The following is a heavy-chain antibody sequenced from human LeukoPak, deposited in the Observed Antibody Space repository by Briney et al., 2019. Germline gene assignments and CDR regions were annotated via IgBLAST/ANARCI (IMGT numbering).Heavy chain of an antibody. J-gene: IGHJ4*02. V-gene: IGHV1-18*01. CDR1: GYTFTSCG. D-gene: IGHD3-9*01. Sequence: ASVKVSCKASGYTFTSCGISWVRQAPGQGLEWMGWISAYNGNTNYAQKLQGRVTMTTDTSTSTAYMELRSLRSDDTAVYYCARDGYYDILTGMVTAIRELDYWGQGTLVTVSS. CDR3: ARDGYYDILTGMVTAIRELDY. CDR2: ISAYNGNT.